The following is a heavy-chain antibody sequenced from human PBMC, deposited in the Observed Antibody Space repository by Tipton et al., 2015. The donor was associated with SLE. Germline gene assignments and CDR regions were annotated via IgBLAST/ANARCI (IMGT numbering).Heavy chain of an antibody. Sequence: TLSLTCAVYGGSFSGFYWSWIGQPPGRGLEWIGEINHSGSTNYNPSLKSRVPISLDTSMKQISLKLTSVTAADTAVYYCATSAYSSSSDAYDFWGQGTMVTVSS. CDR1: GGSFSGFY. V-gene: IGHV4-34*01. CDR3: ATSAYSSSSDAYDF. D-gene: IGHD6-6*01. J-gene: IGHJ3*01. CDR2: INHSGST.